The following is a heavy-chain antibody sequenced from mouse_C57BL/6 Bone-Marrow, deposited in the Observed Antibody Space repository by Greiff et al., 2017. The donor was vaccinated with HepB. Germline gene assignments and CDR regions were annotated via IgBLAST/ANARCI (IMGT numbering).Heavy chain of an antibody. D-gene: IGHD4-1*01. CDR1: GFSLTSSG. Sequence: VQGVESGPGLVAPSQSLSITCTVSGFSLTSSGVSWVRQPPGKGLEWLGVIWGDGSTNYHSALISRLNNSQDNTKSQVFLKLNSLQTDDTATYYCAKEDWGFAYWGQGTLVTVSA. J-gene: IGHJ3*01. CDR3: AKEDWGFAY. CDR2: IWGDGST. V-gene: IGHV2-3*01.